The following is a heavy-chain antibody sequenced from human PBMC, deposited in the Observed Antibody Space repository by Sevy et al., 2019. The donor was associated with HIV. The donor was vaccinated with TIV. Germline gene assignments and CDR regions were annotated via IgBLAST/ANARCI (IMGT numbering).Heavy chain of an antibody. V-gene: IGHV3-48*01. CDR1: GFAFSIYS. CDR2: MTSDLRTI. D-gene: IGHD6-19*01. Sequence: GGSLRLSCAASGFAFSIYSMNWVRQTPGKGLEWVAYMTSDLRTIYYAASVKGRFTISRDNAKNSLFLQMNSLRAEDTAVYYCARSVEYYFDNWGQGTLVTVSS. J-gene: IGHJ4*02. CDR3: ARSVEYYFDN.